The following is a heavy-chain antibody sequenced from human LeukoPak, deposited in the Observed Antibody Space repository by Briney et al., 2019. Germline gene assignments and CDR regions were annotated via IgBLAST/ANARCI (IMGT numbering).Heavy chain of an antibody. V-gene: IGHV4-4*07. J-gene: IGHJ4*02. CDR3: ARGKGYSSGWYFDY. CDR2: IVTSGST. D-gene: IGHD6-19*01. CDR1: GGSISGYY. Sequence: SETLSLTCTDSGGSISGYYWRWIRQPAGKGLEWIGRIVTSGSTNYNPSLKSRVTMSVDTSKSQFSLRLSSVIAADTAVYYCARGKGYSSGWYFDYWGQGTLVTASS.